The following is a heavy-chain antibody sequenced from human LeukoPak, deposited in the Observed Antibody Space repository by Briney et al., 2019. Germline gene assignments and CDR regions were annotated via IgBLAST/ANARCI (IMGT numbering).Heavy chain of an antibody. D-gene: IGHD3-10*01. V-gene: IGHV3-48*03. CDR2: INSRGSTI. CDR1: GFTFSDYE. Sequence: PGGSLRLSCAASGFTFSDYEMHWFRQAPGKGLEWVSYINSRGSTIYYADSVKGRFTISRDNSKNTLYLQMNSLRAEDTAVYYCAKDPRVYYGSGTSFDYWGQGTLVTVSS. J-gene: IGHJ4*02. CDR3: AKDPRVYYGSGTSFDY.